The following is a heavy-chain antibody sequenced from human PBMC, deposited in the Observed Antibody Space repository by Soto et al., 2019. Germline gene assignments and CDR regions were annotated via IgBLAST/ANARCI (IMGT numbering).Heavy chain of an antibody. CDR3: ARAQNVVVAVTPDLLFDF. CDR1: GGSVSKGHYY. Sequence: KPSETLSLTCIVSGGSVSKGHYYWSWIRQPPGKGLEWIGYISDSGSTNYNPSLKSRVTISVDTTKNQFSLNLRSVIAADTAVYYCARAQNVVVAVTPDLLFDFWGQGTLVTVSS. CDR2: ISDSGST. D-gene: IGHD2-15*01. J-gene: IGHJ4*02. V-gene: IGHV4-61*01.